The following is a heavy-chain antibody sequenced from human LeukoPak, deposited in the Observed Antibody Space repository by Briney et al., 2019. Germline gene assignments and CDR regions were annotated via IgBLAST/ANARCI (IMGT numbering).Heavy chain of an antibody. V-gene: IGHV4-34*01. CDR3: ASHYYDSSEIDY. D-gene: IGHD3-22*01. CDR2: INHSGST. CDR1: GGSFSGYY. Sequence: SETLSLTCAVYGGSFSGYYWSWIRQPPGKGLEWIGEINHSGSTNYNPSLKSRVTISVDTSKNQFSLKLSSVTAADTAVYYCASHYYDSSEIDYWGQGTLVTVSS. J-gene: IGHJ4*02.